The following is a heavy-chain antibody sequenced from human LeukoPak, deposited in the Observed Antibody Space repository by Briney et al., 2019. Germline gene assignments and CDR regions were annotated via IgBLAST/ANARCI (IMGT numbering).Heavy chain of an antibody. Sequence: GGSLRLSCAASGFTFSNYWMTWVRQTPGKGLEWVANIKQDGSEKYYVDSVKGRFTISRDNAKNSLYLQMNSLRAEDTAVYYCARDFGSSGYPPLWGQGTMVTVSS. CDR2: IKQDGSEK. V-gene: IGHV3-7*01. J-gene: IGHJ3*01. D-gene: IGHD3-22*01. CDR1: GFTFSNYW. CDR3: ARDFGSSGYPPL.